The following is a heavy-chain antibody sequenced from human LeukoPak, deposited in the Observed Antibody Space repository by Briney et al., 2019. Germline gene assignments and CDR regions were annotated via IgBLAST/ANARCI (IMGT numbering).Heavy chain of an antibody. CDR3: ARDKDRTSAGRCYLPDD. Sequence: GGSLRLSCVASEFTFSSYNMNWVRQAPGKGLEWLSSINPSSSYINYADPVKGRSTISRDNAKNSVYLQMSSLRAEDTAVYYCARDKDRTSAGRCYLPDDWGQGTLVTVSS. CDR2: INPSSSYI. D-gene: IGHD2-15*01. J-gene: IGHJ4*02. CDR1: EFTFSSYN. V-gene: IGHV3-21*01.